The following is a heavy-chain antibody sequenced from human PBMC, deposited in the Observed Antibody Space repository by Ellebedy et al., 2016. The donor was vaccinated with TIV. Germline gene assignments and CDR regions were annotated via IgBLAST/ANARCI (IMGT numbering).Heavy chain of an antibody. Sequence: SETLSLXXTVSGGSISSSSYYWGWIRQHPGKGLEWIGYIYYSGSTYYNPSLKSRVTISVDTSKNQFSLKLSSVTAADTAVYYCARAGGRYSSGWYDAFDIWGQGTMVTVSS. CDR2: IYYSGST. V-gene: IGHV4-31*03. J-gene: IGHJ3*02. D-gene: IGHD6-19*01. CDR3: ARAGGRYSSGWYDAFDI. CDR1: GGSISSSSYY.